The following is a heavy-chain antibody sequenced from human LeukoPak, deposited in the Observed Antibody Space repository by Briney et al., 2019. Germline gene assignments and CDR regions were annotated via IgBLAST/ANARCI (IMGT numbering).Heavy chain of an antibody. CDR1: GFTFSSYS. J-gene: IGHJ5*02. CDR2: ISSSSSYI. Sequence: GGSLRLSCAASGFTFSSYSMNWVRQAPGKGLEWVSSISSSSSYIYYADSVKGRFTISRDNSKNTLYLQMNSLRAEDTAVYYCARGRVGDSSGWYWFDPWGQGTLVTVSS. V-gene: IGHV3-21*01. D-gene: IGHD6-19*01. CDR3: ARGRVGDSSGWYWFDP.